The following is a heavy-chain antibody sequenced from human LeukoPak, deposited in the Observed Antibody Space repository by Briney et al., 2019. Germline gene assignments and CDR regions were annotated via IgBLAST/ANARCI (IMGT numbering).Heavy chain of an antibody. V-gene: IGHV3-48*04. CDR3: AHLGAYYDSSGYYYDP. CDR1: GFTFSSYW. Sequence: HPGGSLRLSCAASGFTFSSYWMSWVRQAPGKGLEWVSYISSSGSTIYYADSVKGRFTISRDNAKNSLYLQMNSLRAEDTAVYYCAHLGAYYDSSGYYYDPWGQGTLVTVSS. J-gene: IGHJ5*02. CDR2: ISSSGSTI. D-gene: IGHD3-22*01.